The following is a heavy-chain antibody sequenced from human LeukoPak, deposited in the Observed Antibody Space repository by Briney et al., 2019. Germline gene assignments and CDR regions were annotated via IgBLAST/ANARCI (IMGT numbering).Heavy chain of an antibody. Sequence: SETLSLTCAVSGGSISGYYWSWIRQPPGKGLEWIGYIYYSGSPNYNPSLKSRVTISVDTSKNQFSLKLSSVTAADTAVYYCARDRVAGSWFDPWGQGTLVTVPS. V-gene: IGHV4-59*01. CDR2: IYYSGSP. J-gene: IGHJ5*02. CDR3: ARDRVAGSWFDP. D-gene: IGHD3-10*01. CDR1: GGSISGYY.